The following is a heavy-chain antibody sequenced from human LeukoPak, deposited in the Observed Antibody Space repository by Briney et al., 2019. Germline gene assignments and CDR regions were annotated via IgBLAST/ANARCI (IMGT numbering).Heavy chain of an antibody. CDR2: IYYSGST. V-gene: IGHV4-59*12. D-gene: IGHD2-21*02. Sequence: TPSQTLSLTCTVSGGSISSYYWSWIRQPPGKGLEWIGYIYYSGSTNYNPSLKSRVTISVDTSKNQFSLKLSSVTAADTAVYYCATYCGGDCYLIPDAFDIWGQGTMVTVSS. J-gene: IGHJ3*02. CDR3: ATYCGGDCYLIPDAFDI. CDR1: GGSISSYY.